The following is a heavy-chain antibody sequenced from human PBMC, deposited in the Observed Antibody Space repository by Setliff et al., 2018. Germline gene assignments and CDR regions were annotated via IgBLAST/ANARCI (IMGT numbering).Heavy chain of an antibody. Sequence: SEALSLTCAAYGGTFSDYYWTWIRQPPGKGLEWVGEINHRGSTTYNPSLKSRVTISVDTSKDQFSLKVISMTAADTAVYYCARGRNIAARLLDSWGQGTLVTVSS. J-gene: IGHJ4*02. CDR2: INHRGST. V-gene: IGHV4-34*01. CDR3: ARGRNIAARLLDS. D-gene: IGHD6-6*01. CDR1: GGTFSDYY.